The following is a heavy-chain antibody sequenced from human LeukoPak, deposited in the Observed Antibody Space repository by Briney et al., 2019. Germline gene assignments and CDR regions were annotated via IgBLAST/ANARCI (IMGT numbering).Heavy chain of an antibody. CDR2: ISYDGSNK. J-gene: IGHJ4*02. Sequence: GRSLRLSCAASGSTFSSYAMHWVRQAPGKGLEWVAVISYDGSNKYYADSVKGRFTISRDNSKNTLYLQMNSLRAEDTAVYYCARAQFLTGTTRDASGYWGQGTLVTVSS. CDR3: ARAQFLTGTTRDASGY. V-gene: IGHV3-30-3*01. CDR1: GSTFSSYA. D-gene: IGHD1-7*01.